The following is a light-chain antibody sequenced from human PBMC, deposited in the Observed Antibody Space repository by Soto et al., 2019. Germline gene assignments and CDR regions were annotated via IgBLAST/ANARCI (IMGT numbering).Light chain of an antibody. V-gene: IGLV2-11*01. CDR1: SSDVGGYNY. CDR2: DVT. Sequence: QSVLTQPRSVSGSPGQSVTISCAGTSSDVGGYNYVSWFQQHPGKAPKLMIYDVTTRPSGVPDRFSGSKSGDTASLTISGLQAEDEADYYCCSFAGNYLYVFGTGTKVTVL. J-gene: IGLJ1*01. CDR3: CSFAGNYLYV.